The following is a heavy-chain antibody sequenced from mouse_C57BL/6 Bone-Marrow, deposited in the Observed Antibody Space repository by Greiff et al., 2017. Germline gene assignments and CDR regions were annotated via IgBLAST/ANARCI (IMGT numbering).Heavy chain of an antibody. D-gene: IGHD1-1*01. CDR3: AIPLITTVVGFDY. CDR2: IHPSDSDT. Sequence: VQLQQPGAELVKPGASVKVSCKASGYTITSYWMHWVKQRPGQGLEWIGRIHPSDSDTNYNQKFKGKATLTVDKSSSTAYMQLSSLTSEDSAVYYCAIPLITTVVGFDYWGQGTTLTVSS. J-gene: IGHJ2*01. CDR1: GYTITSYW. V-gene: IGHV1-74*01.